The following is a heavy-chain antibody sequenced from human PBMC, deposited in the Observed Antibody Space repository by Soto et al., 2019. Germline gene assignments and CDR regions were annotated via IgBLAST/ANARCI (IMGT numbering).Heavy chain of an antibody. D-gene: IGHD2-2*01. J-gene: IGHJ6*02. CDR2: ISHSGST. CDR3: ARGGWYCSSTSCSAYYYYGMYV. CDR1: GGSFSGYY. V-gene: IGHV4-34*01. Sequence: QVQLQQWGAGLLKPSETLSLTCAVYGGSFSGYYWSWIRQPPGKGLEWIGEISHSGSTNYNPSLKSRVTISVDTSKNQFSLKLSSVTAADTAVYYCARGGWYCSSTSCSAYYYYGMYVWGQGTTVTVSS.